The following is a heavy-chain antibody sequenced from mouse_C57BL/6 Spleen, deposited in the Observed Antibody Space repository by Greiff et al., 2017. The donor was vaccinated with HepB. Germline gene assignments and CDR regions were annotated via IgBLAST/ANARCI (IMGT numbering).Heavy chain of an antibody. CDR1: GFTFSDYG. J-gene: IGHJ4*01. V-gene: IGHV5-17*01. CDR2: ISSGSSTI. Sequence: EVKVEESGGGLVKPGGSLKLSCAASGFTFSDYGMHWVRQAPEKGLEWVAYISSGSSTIYYADTVKGRFTISRDNAKNTLFLQMTSLRSEDTAMYYCASDHYYAMDYWGQGTTVTVSS. CDR3: ASDHYYAMDY.